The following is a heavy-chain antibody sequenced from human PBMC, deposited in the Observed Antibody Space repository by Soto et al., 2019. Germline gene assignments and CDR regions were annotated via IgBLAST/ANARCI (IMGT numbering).Heavy chain of an antibody. J-gene: IGHJ6*02. V-gene: IGHV1-2*02. CDR1: GFTFSDFD. CDR3: AQARRGYGSYDVMDV. Sequence: ASVKVSCKASGFTFSDFDIHFVRHAPGQGLEWMAWIKPKSGDTTYAQKFEDRVTMTSDTSISTVFMELRGLRSDDTAVYFCAQARRGYGSYDVMDVWGPWHSVTVSS. CDR2: IKPKSGDT. D-gene: IGHD3-16*01.